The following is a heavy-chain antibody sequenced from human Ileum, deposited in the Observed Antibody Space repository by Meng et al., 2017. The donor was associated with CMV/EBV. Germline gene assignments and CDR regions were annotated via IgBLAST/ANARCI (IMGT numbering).Heavy chain of an antibody. Sequence: QVQLVQSGSEVVKPGASVKVSCKASGYTFTTFGVNWVRQAPGQGLEWMGWITPYNGNTNYAHSLQGRVTMTTYTSTSTAYMELRNLRSDDTAVYYCAREEFSGYVSSWGQGTLVTVSS. CDR2: ITPYNGNT. CDR3: AREEFSGYVSS. CDR1: GYTFTTFG. D-gene: IGHD5-12*01. J-gene: IGHJ5*02. V-gene: IGHV1-18*01.